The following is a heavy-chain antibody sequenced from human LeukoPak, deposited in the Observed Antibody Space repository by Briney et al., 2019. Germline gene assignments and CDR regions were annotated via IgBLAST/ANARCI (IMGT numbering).Heavy chain of an antibody. CDR1: GYTFTGYY. CDR2: ISAYNGNT. Sequence: ASVKVSCKASGYTFTGYYMHWVRQAPGQGLEWMGWISAYNGNTNYAQKLQGRVTMTTDTSTSTAYMELRSLRSDDTAVYYCARGHYVWGSYRSGALDYWGQGTLVTVSS. V-gene: IGHV1-18*04. CDR3: ARGHYVWGSYRSGALDY. D-gene: IGHD3-16*02. J-gene: IGHJ4*02.